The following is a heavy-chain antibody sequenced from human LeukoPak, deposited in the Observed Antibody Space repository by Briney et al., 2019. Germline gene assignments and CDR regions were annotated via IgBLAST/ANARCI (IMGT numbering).Heavy chain of an antibody. D-gene: IGHD3-10*01. J-gene: IGHJ4*02. Sequence: GGSLRLSCAASGFTFSTYAMSWVRQAPGKGLEWVSVISVTGGTTYYADSVKGRFTISRDNSKNTLYLQMNSLRAEDTAVYYCANLGRSVVYYGSDWGQGTLVTVSP. CDR2: ISVTGGTT. CDR1: GFTFSTYA. CDR3: ANLGRSVVYYGSD. V-gene: IGHV3-23*01.